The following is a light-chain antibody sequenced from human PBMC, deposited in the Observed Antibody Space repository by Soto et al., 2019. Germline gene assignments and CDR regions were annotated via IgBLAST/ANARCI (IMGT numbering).Light chain of an antibody. CDR3: QQYGSSGT. Sequence: DIVLLQSPGPLSLSEGARDTLSCRASQSVSNNYLAWCQLKPGQAPRLLIYGASNRATGIPDRFSGSGSGTDFPLTFRRLEPEYFAVYDHQQYGSSGTFGQGIKVYIK. V-gene: IGKV3-20*01. CDR1: QSVSNNY. J-gene: IGKJ1*01. CDR2: GAS.